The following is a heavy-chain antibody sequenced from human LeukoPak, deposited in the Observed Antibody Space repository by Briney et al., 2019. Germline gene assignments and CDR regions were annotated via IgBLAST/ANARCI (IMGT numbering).Heavy chain of an antibody. CDR3: ARLYGNYQNYFDY. Sequence: PSETLSLSCAVYGGSFSGHYWSWIRQPPGKGLEWVGHMYYRGNTFYNPSLKSRVTISVDTSKNQFSLKLRSVTAADTAVYFCARLYGNYQNYFDYWGQGTLVTVSS. D-gene: IGHD1-7*01. J-gene: IGHJ4*02. CDR2: MYYRGNT. V-gene: IGHV4-34*01. CDR1: GGSFSGHY.